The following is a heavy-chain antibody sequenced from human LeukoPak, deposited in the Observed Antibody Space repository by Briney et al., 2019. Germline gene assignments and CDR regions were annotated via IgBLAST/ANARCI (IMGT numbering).Heavy chain of an antibody. D-gene: IGHD3-9*01. Sequence: ASVKVSCKGSEYTFTDYYIHWVRQAPGQGLEWMGWINPNSGVTNYAQKFQGRVTMTRDTSISTAYMELSRLRSDDTAVYYCAREVGYEIYYVDRNPGGWADLNWFDPWGQGTPVTVSS. V-gene: IGHV1-2*02. CDR2: INPNSGVT. CDR3: AREVGYEIYYVDRNPGGWADLNWFDP. J-gene: IGHJ5*02. CDR1: EYTFTDYY.